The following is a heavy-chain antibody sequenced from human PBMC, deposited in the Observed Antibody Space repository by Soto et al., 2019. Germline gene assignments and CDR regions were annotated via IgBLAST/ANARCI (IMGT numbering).Heavy chain of an antibody. V-gene: IGHV4-31*03. D-gene: IGHD6-6*01. J-gene: IGHJ4*02. Sequence: QVQLQESGPGLVKPSQTLSLTCTVSGGSISSGGYYWSWIRQHPGKGLEWIGYIYYSGSTYYNPYLKSRVTISVDTSKNQFSLKLSSVTAADTAVYYCARVSPSGSSSSNFDYWGQGTLVTVSS. CDR2: IYYSGST. CDR1: GGSISSGGYY. CDR3: ARVSPSGSSSSNFDY.